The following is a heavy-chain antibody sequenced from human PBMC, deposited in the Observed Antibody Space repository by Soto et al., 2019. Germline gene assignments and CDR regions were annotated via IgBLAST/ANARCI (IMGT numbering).Heavy chain of an antibody. CDR1: GYTFTGYY. CDR2: INPNSGGT. J-gene: IGHJ4*02. Sequence: ASVKVSCKASGYTFTGYYMHWVRQAPGQGLEWMGWINPNSGGTNYAQKFQGWVTMTRDTSISTAYMELSRLRSDDTAVYYCARGGTYYDFWTDHYKLDYWGQGTLVTVSS. V-gene: IGHV1-2*04. CDR3: ARGGTYYDFWTDHYKLDY. D-gene: IGHD3-3*01.